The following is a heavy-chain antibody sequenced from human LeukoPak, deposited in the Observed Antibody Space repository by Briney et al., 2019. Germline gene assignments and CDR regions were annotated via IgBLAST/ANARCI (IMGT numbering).Heavy chain of an antibody. CDR2: INTNTGNP. V-gene: IGHV7-4-1*02. CDR3: ASLTTLPKVGATFDAFDI. J-gene: IGHJ3*02. D-gene: IGHD1-26*01. Sequence: ASVKVSCKASGYTFTSYAMNWVRQAPGQGLEWMRWINTNTGNPTYAQGFTGRFVFSLDTSVSTAYLQISSLKAEDTAVYYCASLTTLPKVGATFDAFDIWGQGTMVTVSS. CDR1: GYTFTSYA.